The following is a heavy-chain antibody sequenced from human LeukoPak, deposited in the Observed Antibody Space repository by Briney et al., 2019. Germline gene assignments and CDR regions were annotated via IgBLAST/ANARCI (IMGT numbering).Heavy chain of an antibody. CDR2: IHYSGTT. CDR1: GDSINTGDDY. V-gene: IGHV4-39*01. D-gene: IGHD5-12*01. CDR3: ARHRLATIRAPFDH. J-gene: IGHJ4*02. Sequence: SETLSLTCTVSGDSINTGDDYWGWIRQPPGRGLEWIGTIHYSGTTYYNPSLKSRVSISVETSKNHFSLKVTSVTAADTAVYFCARHRLATIRAPFDHWGQGTLVTVSS.